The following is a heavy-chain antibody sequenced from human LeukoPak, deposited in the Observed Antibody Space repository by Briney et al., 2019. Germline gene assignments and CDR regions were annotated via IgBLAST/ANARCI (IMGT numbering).Heavy chain of an antibody. V-gene: IGHV4-59*08. Sequence: PSETLSLTCTVSGGSISSHYWSWLRQPPGKGLEWIGYMYDSGGTKYNPSLKSRVTISVDMSRNQFSLKLSSVTAADTAVYYCGRLPDSRTEAVDIWGQGTVVTVSS. J-gene: IGHJ3*02. CDR3: GRLPDSRTEAVDI. D-gene: IGHD3-22*01. CDR1: GGSISSHY. CDR2: MYDSGGT.